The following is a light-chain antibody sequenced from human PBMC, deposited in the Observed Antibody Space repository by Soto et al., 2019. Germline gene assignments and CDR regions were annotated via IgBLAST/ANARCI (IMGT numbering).Light chain of an antibody. V-gene: IGKV1-5*03. CDR1: QSISRQ. CDR3: LQYQSYWT. CDR2: QAS. Sequence: DIQMTQSPSTLSASVGDRVSITCRASQSISRQLAWYQQKPGKAPNLLIYQASNLETGVPSRFTGSGSGTDFTLTISSLQPDDVATYYCLQYQSYWTFGQGTKVEVK. J-gene: IGKJ1*01.